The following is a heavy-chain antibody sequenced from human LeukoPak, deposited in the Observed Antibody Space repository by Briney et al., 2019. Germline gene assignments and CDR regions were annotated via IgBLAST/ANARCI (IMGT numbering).Heavy chain of an antibody. CDR3: ARDSKSVRLSFDY. Sequence: QPGGSLKLSCAASGFTFSSYAMHWVRQAPGKGLGWVAVISYDGSNKYYADSVKGRFTISRDNSKNTLYLQMNSLRAEDTAVYYCARDSKSVRLSFDYWGQGTLVTVSS. CDR1: GFTFSSYA. V-gene: IGHV3-30*01. J-gene: IGHJ4*02. D-gene: IGHD4-17*01. CDR2: ISYDGSNK.